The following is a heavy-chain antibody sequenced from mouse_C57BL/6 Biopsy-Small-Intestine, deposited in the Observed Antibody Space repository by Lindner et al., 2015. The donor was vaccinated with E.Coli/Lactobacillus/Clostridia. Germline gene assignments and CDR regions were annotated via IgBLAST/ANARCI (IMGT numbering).Heavy chain of an antibody. Sequence: VQLQESGAELVRPGTSVKVSCKASGYAFTNHLIEWVKQRPGQGLEWIGVINPGSGGTNYNEKFKDKATLTADKSSSTAYMQLSSLTSEDSAVYFCATYGNFDYWGQGTTLTVSS. CDR1: GYAFTNHL. CDR3: ATYGNFDY. V-gene: IGHV1-54*01. CDR2: INPGSGGT. D-gene: IGHD2-1*01. J-gene: IGHJ2*01.